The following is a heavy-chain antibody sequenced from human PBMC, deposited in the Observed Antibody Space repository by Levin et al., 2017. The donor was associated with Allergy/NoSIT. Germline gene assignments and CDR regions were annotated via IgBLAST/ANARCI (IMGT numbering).Heavy chain of an antibody. CDR3: ARDSLPFGVAWAPPPYN. V-gene: IGHV3-30-3*01. D-gene: IGHD3-10*01. Sequence: QTGGSLRLSCAASGFTFSNYAMHWVRQAPGKGLEWVAVISYDGNTKYYADSVKGRFTISRDDSKNTMYVQMDRLRGEDTAVYYCARDSLPFGVAWAPPPYNWGQGTLVTISS. CDR2: ISYDGNTK. J-gene: IGHJ4*02. CDR1: GFTFSNYA.